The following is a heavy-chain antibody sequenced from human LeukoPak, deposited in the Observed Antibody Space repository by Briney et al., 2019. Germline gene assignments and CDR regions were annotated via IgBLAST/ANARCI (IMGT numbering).Heavy chain of an antibody. J-gene: IGHJ4*02. V-gene: IGHV4-59*08. Sequence: SETLSLTCTVSGGSIRNYYWSWIRQPPGKELESIGYVYHSGSTKYNPSLESRATISVDTTTNQFSLNLISVTAADTAVYYCARHSIDLYFDYWGQGTLVIVSS. CDR2: VYHSGST. CDR3: ARHSIDLYFDY. D-gene: IGHD2-15*01. CDR1: GGSIRNYY.